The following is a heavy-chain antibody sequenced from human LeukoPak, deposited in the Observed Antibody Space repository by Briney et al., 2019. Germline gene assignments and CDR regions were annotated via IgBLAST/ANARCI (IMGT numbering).Heavy chain of an antibody. CDR1: GYTFTSYG. J-gene: IGHJ6*02. CDR3: ARATGYSSSWYFRDYYYYGMDV. D-gene: IGHD6-13*01. Sequence: ASVKVSCTASGYTFTSYGTSWVRQAPGQGLEWMGWISAYNGNTNYAQKLQGRVTMTTDTSTSTAYMELRSLRSDDTAVYYCARATGYSSSWYFRDYYYYGMDVWGQGTTVTVSS. CDR2: ISAYNGNT. V-gene: IGHV1-18*01.